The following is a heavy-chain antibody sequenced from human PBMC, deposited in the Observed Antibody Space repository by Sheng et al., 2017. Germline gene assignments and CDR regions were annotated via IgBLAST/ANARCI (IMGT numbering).Heavy chain of an antibody. D-gene: IGHD2-15*01. J-gene: IGHJ4*02. CDR1: GFTFSSYG. CDR2: IRYDGSNK. CDR3: AKDFSAATALVAATH. V-gene: IGHV3-30*02. Sequence: QVQLVESGGGVVQPGGSLRLSCAASGFTFSSYGMHWVRQAPGKGLEWVAFIRYDGSNKYYADSVKGRFTISRDNSKNTLYLQMNSLRAEDTAVYYCAKDFSAATALVAATHWGQGTLVTVSS.